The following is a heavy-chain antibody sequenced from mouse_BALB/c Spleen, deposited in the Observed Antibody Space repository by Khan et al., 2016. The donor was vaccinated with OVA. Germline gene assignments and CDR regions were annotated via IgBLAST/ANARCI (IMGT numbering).Heavy chain of an antibody. CDR1: GYTFTSIG. CDR2: IDTYNGEP. CDR3: ARAPYFSYTMTY. Sequence: QIQLVQSGPELMKPGETVKISCTASGYTFTSIGMNWVKQAPGQGLEWIGWIDTYNGEPTYAADFKGRFAFSSDTSSSTAYLQLNNLTTEDTATYVCARAPYFSYTMTYWGQGTTVTVSS. J-gene: IGHJ4*01. V-gene: IGHV9-3-1*01. D-gene: IGHD2-10*01.